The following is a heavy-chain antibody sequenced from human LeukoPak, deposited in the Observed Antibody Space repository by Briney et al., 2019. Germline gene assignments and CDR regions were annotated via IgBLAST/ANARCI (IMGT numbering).Heavy chain of an antibody. Sequence: PSETLSLTCTVSGDSISSGPYYWGWIRQPPGKGLEWIGNIYNPSLKSRVTISIDTSNNQFYLKLSSLTAADTAVYYCARGFRGYYGGDWFDPWGQGTLVTVSS. CDR2: I. CDR3: ARGFRGYYGGDWFDP. V-gene: IGHV4-39*01. CDR1: GDSISSGPYY. J-gene: IGHJ5*02. D-gene: IGHD3-3*01.